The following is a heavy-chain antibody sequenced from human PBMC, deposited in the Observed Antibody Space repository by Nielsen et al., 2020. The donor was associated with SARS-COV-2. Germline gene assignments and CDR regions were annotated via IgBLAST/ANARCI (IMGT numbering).Heavy chain of an antibody. D-gene: IGHD3-3*01. CDR1: GYTLTELS. V-gene: IGHV1-24*01. J-gene: IGHJ6*02. CDR3: ARAPSDYYGMDV. Sequence: ASVKVSCKVSGYTLTELSMHWVRQAPGKGLEWMGGFDPEDGETIYAQKFQGRVTMTEDTSTDTAYMELSSLRSEDTAVYYCARAPSDYYGMDVWGQGTTVTVSS. CDR2: FDPEDGET.